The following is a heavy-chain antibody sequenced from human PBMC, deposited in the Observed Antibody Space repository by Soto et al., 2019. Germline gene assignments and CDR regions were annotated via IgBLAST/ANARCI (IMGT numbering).Heavy chain of an antibody. CDR1: GFTFSNYG. D-gene: IGHD4-17*01. V-gene: IGHV3-30*18. Sequence: VQLVASGGGVVQPGRSLSLSCAASGFTFSNYGMHWVRQAPGTGLGWVAVISYHGSDKYYADSVKGRFTVSRDNSKTTLYLQMDSRRAEDTAVYYCAKDHLTTTVTTVGYWGQGTLVTVSS. J-gene: IGHJ4*02. CDR2: ISYHGSDK. CDR3: AKDHLTTTVTTVGY.